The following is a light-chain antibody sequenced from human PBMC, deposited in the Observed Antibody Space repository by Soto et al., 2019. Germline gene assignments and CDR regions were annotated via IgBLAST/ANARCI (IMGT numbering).Light chain of an antibody. V-gene: IGKV3-20*01. CDR1: QSVSNNY. Sequence: EIVFTQSPGTLSLSPGERATLSCRASQSVSNNYLAWYQQKPGQAPRLLIYGASNRATGIPDRFSGSGSGTDFTLTINRLEPEDFAVYYCQQYGSSGTFGQGTKVDIK. CDR2: GAS. CDR3: QQYGSSGT. J-gene: IGKJ1*01.